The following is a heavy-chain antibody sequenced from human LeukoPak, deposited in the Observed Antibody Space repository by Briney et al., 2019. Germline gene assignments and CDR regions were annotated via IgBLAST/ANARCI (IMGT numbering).Heavy chain of an antibody. CDR2: IIPIFGTA. Sequence: SVKVSCKASGGTFSSYAISWVRQAPGQGLEWLGGIIPIFGTANYAQEFQGRVTITADESTSTAYMELSSLRSEDTAVYYCASYCSGGSCLAQNAFDIWGQGTMVTVSS. J-gene: IGHJ3*02. CDR3: ASYCSGGSCLAQNAFDI. D-gene: IGHD2-15*01. CDR1: GGTFSSYA. V-gene: IGHV1-69*13.